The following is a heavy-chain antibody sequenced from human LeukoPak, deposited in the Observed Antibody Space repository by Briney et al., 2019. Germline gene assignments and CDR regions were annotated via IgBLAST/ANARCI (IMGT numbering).Heavy chain of an antibody. D-gene: IGHD6-19*01. CDR3: AKDRQRPGIAVAGDY. J-gene: IGHJ4*02. CDR2: ISGSGGST. Sequence: PGGSLRLSCAASGFTFSSYGMHWVRQAPGKGLEWVSAISGSGGSTYYADSVKGRFTISRDNSKNTLYLQMNSLRAEDTAVYYCAKDRQRPGIAVAGDYWGQGTLVTVSS. V-gene: IGHV3-23*01. CDR1: GFTFSSYG.